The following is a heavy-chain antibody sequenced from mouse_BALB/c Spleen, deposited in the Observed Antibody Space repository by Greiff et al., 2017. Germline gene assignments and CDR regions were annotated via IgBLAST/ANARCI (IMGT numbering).Heavy chain of an antibody. J-gene: IGHJ2*01. Sequence: EVQLVESGPGLVKPSQSLSLTCSVTGYSITSGYYWNWIRQFPGNKLEWMGYISYDGSNNYNPSLKNRISITRDTSKNQFFLKLNSVTTEDTATYYCARYDYDGGDYWGQGTTLTVSS. V-gene: IGHV3-6*02. CDR3: ARYDYDGGDY. CDR2: ISYDGSN. CDR1: GYSITSGYY. D-gene: IGHD2-4*01.